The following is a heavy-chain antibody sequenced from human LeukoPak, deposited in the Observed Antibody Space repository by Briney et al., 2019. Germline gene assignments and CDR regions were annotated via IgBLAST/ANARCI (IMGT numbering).Heavy chain of an antibody. CDR1: GGSISSSSYY. V-gene: IGHV4-39*07. CDR3: ASLSVITAPT. D-gene: IGHD1-20*01. J-gene: IGHJ5*02. CDR2: IYYSGST. Sequence: SETLSLTCTVSGGSISSSSYYWGWIRQPPGKGLEWIGSIYYSGSTYYNPSLKSRVTISVDTSKNQFSLKLSSVTAADTAVYYCASLSVITAPTWGQGTLVTVSS.